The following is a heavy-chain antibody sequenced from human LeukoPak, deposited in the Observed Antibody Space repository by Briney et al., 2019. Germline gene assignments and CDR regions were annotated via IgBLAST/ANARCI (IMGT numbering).Heavy chain of an antibody. CDR3: AWGAMVVTPFDY. CDR1: GGTFSSYA. Sequence: GASVKVSCKASGGTFSSYAISWVRQAPGQGLEWMGRIIPIFGTANYAQKFQGRVTITTDESTSTAYMELSSLRSEDTAVHYCAWGAMVVTPFDYWGQGTLVTVSS. D-gene: IGHD4-23*01. V-gene: IGHV1-69*05. J-gene: IGHJ4*02. CDR2: IIPIFGTA.